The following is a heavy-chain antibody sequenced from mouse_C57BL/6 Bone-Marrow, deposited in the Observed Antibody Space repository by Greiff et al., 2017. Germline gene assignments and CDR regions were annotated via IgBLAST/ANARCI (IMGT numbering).Heavy chain of an antibody. Sequence: VQLQQSGAELVRPGASVKLSCTASGFNIKDDYMHWVKQRPEQGLEWIGWIDPENGATEYASKFQGKATIAADTTSNTSDLQLSSLTAEDTAVYYCTPYYPSRFAYWVQGTLVTVSA. J-gene: IGHJ3*01. D-gene: IGHD2-10*01. V-gene: IGHV14-4*01. CDR2: IDPENGAT. CDR1: GFNIKDDY. CDR3: TPYYPSRFAY.